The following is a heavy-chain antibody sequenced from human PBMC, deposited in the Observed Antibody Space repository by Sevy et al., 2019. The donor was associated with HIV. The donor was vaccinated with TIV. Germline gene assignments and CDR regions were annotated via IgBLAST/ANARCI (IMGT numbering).Heavy chain of an antibody. V-gene: IGHV4-30-4*01. CDR1: GGSVSNGDYY. CDR2: MYYSGSG. J-gene: IGHJ4*02. Sequence: SETLSLTCDVSGGSVSNGDYYWSWIRQPPGKGLEWFGYMYYSGSGYYNPFLKSRVTISVDTSKNQFSLKLKSVTAADTAIYYCASKRGYTHGPFESWDQGTLVTVSS. CDR3: ASKRGYTHGPFES. D-gene: IGHD5-12*01.